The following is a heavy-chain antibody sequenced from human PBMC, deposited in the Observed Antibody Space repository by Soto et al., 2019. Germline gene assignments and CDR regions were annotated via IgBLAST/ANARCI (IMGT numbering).Heavy chain of an antibody. V-gene: IGHV1-3*01. CDR3: ARGRYSGYDLGVSLEY. CDR2: INAGNGNT. CDR1: GYTFTSYA. D-gene: IGHD5-12*01. Sequence: GASVKVSCKASGYTFTSYAMHWVRQAPGQRLEWMGWINAGNGNTKYSQKFQGRVTITRDTSASTAYMELSSLRSEDTAVYYCARGRYSGYDLGVSLEYWCQGTLVTVSS. J-gene: IGHJ4*02.